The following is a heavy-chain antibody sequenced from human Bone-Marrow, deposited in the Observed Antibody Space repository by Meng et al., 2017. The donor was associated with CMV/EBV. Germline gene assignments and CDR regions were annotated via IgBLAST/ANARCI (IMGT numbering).Heavy chain of an antibody. CDR2: IYYSGST. J-gene: IGHJ4*02. CDR1: GGSISSSSYY. V-gene: IGHV4-39*07. D-gene: IGHD6-6*01. Sequence: SETLSLTCTVSGGSISSSSYYWGWIRQPPGKGLEWIGSIYYSGSTYYNPSLKSRVTISVDTSKNQFSLKLSSVTAADTAVYYCARVLRIAARSGAFDYWGQRTLVTVSS. CDR3: ARVLRIAARSGAFDY.